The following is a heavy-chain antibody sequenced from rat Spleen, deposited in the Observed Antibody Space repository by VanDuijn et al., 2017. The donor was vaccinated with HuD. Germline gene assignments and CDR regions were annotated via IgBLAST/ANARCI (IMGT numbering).Heavy chain of an antibody. CDR3: ARTLGDRYWYFDF. D-gene: IGHD5-1*01. CDR1: GLSFSNYD. J-gene: IGHJ1*01. Sequence: EVQLVESGGGLVQPGRSMKLSCAASGLSFSNYDMAWVRQAPTKGLEWVAYIRAGGDNTYYRDSVKGRFTISRDNSRNTLYLQMDSLRSEDTATYYCARTLGDRYWYFDFWGPGTMVTVSS. CDR2: IRAGGDNT. V-gene: IGHV5-25*01.